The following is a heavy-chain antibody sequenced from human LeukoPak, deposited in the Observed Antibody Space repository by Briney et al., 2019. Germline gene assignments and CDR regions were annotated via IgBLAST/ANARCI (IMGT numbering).Heavy chain of an antibody. CDR1: GGSISNYY. Sequence: SETLSLTCTVSGGSISNYYWSWIRQPPGKGLEWIGYIYYSGSTNYSPSLKSLVTISVDTSKNQFSLKLSSVTAADTAVYYCARHCPYSSSWSHFDYWGQGTQVTVSS. V-gene: IGHV4-59*08. CDR2: IYYSGST. J-gene: IGHJ4*02. D-gene: IGHD6-13*01. CDR3: ARHCPYSSSWSHFDY.